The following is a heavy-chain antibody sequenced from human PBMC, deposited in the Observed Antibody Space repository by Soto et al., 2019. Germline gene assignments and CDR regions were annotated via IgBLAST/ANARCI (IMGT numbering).Heavy chain of an antibody. CDR3: ARSYDIDQYYFDY. V-gene: IGHV4-39*07. CDR2: MSVSGTA. D-gene: IGHD3-22*01. J-gene: IGHJ4*01. Sequence: SETLSLTCTVSGGSISGNYNYWSWIRQPPGRGLEWIGYMSVSGTAYSNPSLKSRITISVDTSKNQFSLKLSSVTAADTAVYYCARSYDIDQYYFDYWGQGTLVTVSS. CDR1: GGSISGNYNY.